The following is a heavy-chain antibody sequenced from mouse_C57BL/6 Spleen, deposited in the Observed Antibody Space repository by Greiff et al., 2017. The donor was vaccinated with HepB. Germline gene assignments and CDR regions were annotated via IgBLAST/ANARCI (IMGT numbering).Heavy chain of an antibody. CDR3: AGGDYGFAY. CDR1: GYTFTSYW. J-gene: IGHJ3*01. Sequence: QVQLQQPGAELVKPGASVKLSCKASGYTFTSYWMQWVKQRPGQGLEWIGEIDPSDSYTNYNQKFKGKAKLTVDTSSSTAYMQLSSLTSDDSAVYYCAGGDYGFAYWGQGTLVTVAA. CDR2: IDPSDSYT. V-gene: IGHV1-50*01. D-gene: IGHD2-4*01.